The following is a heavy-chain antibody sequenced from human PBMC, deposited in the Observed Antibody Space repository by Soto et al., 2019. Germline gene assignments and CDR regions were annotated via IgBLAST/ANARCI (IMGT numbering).Heavy chain of an antibody. V-gene: IGHV4-31*03. J-gene: IGHJ4*02. CDR2: IYYSGST. CDR1: GGSISSGGYY. Sequence: SETLSLTCTVSGGSISSGGYYWSWIRQHPGKGLEWIGYIYYSGSTYYNPSLKSRVTISVDTSKNQFSLKLSSVTAADTAVYYCARDTAAAGPSGYLDYWGQGTLVTVSS. CDR3: ARDTAAAGPSGYLDY. D-gene: IGHD6-13*01.